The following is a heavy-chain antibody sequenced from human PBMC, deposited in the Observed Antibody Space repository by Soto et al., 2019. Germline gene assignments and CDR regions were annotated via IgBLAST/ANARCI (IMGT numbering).Heavy chain of an antibody. Sequence: LRLSCAASGFTFNSYAMSWVRQAPGKGLEWVSAISGSGGSTYYADSVKGRFTISRDNSKNTLYLQMNSLRAEDTAVYYCAKDNQYYYDSSGYYPYWGQGTLVTVSS. CDR3: AKDNQYYYDSSGYYPY. V-gene: IGHV3-23*01. CDR1: GFTFNSYA. D-gene: IGHD3-22*01. J-gene: IGHJ4*02. CDR2: ISGSGGST.